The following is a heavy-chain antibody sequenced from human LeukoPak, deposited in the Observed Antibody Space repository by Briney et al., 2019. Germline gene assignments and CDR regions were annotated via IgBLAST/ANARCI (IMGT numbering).Heavy chain of an antibody. J-gene: IGHJ4*02. V-gene: IGHV3-30*18. D-gene: IGHD4-17*01. Sequence: SGRSLRLSCAASGFTFSSYGMHWVRQAPGKGLEWVAVISYDGSNKYYADSVKGRFTISRDNSKNTLYLQMNSLRAEDTAVYYCAKEMTTVTTCFDYWGQGTLVTVSS. CDR1: GFTFSSYG. CDR3: AKEMTTVTTCFDY. CDR2: ISYDGSNK.